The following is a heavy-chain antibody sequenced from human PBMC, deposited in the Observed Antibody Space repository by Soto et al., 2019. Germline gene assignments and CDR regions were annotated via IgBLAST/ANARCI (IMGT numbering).Heavy chain of an antibody. CDR3: ARGVLDYGMDV. CDR2: IYYSGST. CDR1: GGSISSYY. J-gene: IGHJ6*02. V-gene: IGHV4-59*12. Sequence: SETLSLTCTVSGGSISSYYWSWIRQPPGKGLEWIGEIYYSGSTNYNPSLKSRVTISVDTSKNQFSLKLSSVTAADTAVYYCARGVLDYGMDVWGQGTTVTVSS.